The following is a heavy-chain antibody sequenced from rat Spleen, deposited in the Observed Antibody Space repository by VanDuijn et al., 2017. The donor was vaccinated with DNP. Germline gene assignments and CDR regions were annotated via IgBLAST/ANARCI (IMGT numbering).Heavy chain of an antibody. CDR2: ITNSGDST. CDR1: GFTFNNYW. Sequence: EVQLVESGGDLVQPGRSLKLSCVASGFTFNNYWMTWIRQVPGKGLEWVASITNSGDSTYYPDSVRGRFTISRDNAKNTLYLQMNSLRSEDTATYYCARDQGFWGPGTMVTVSS. V-gene: IGHV5-31*01. CDR3: ARDQGF. J-gene: IGHJ1*01.